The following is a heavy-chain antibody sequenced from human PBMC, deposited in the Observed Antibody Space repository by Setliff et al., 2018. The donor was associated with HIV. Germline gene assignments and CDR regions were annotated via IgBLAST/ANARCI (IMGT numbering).Heavy chain of an antibody. CDR2: VYHTGAT. Sequence: PSETLSLTCTVSGDSLSSGDYYWSWIRLPPGRGLEWVGYVYHTGATYYNPSLRSRLTLSVDTSTNQFSLRLSSLTAADTAVYYCARGNTGFDYWGRGSLVTVSS. CDR1: GDSLSSGDYY. CDR3: ARGNTGFDY. J-gene: IGHJ4*02. V-gene: IGHV4-30-4*08.